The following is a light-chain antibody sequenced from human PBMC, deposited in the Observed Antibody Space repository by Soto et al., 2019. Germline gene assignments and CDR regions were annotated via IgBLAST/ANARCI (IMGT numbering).Light chain of an antibody. CDR1: QNIRYW. Sequence: IQMTQSPSTLSASDGDRVTITCRASQNIRYWLAWYQHKPGKAPKFLIYDASSLQSGVPSRFSGSGSGTDFTLTISSLHPEDFATYYCLQDYNFPWTFGQGTKVDIK. V-gene: IGKV1-6*02. J-gene: IGKJ1*01. CDR2: DAS. CDR3: LQDYNFPWT.